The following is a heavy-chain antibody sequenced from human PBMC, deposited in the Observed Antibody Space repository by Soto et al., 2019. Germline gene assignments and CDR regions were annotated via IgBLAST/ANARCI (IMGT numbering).Heavy chain of an antibody. V-gene: IGHV3-23*01. CDR2: ISGSGGST. D-gene: IGHD6-6*01. CDR3: AKAWGWAARPDSFDY. CDR1: GFTFSSYA. Sequence: SLRLSCAASGFTFSSYAMSWFRKAPGKGLEWVSAISGSGGSTYYADSVKGRFTISRDNSKNTLYLQMNSLRAEDTAVYYCAKAWGWAARPDSFDYWGQGTLVTVS. J-gene: IGHJ4*02.